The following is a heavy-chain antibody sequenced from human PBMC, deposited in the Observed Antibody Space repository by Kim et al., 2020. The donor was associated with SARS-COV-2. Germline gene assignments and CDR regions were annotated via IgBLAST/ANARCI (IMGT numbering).Heavy chain of an antibody. CDR2: ISSSSSYT. CDR1: GFTFSDYY. CDR3: ARGTEDSSGYYYVGAFDI. J-gene: IGHJ3*02. V-gene: IGHV3-11*05. Sequence: GGSLRLSCAASGFTFSDYYMSWIRQAPGKGLEWVSYISSSSSYTNYADSVKGRFTISRDNAKNSLYLQMNSLRAEDTAVYYCARGTEDSSGYYYVGAFDIWGQGTMVTVSS. D-gene: IGHD3-22*01.